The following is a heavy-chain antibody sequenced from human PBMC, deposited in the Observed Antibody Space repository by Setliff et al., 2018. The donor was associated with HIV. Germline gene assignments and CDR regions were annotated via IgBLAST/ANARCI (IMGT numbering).Heavy chain of an antibody. V-gene: IGHV4-59*11. Sequence: SETLSLTCTVSGGSISSHYWTWIRQPPGEGLEWIATVYYTGSTNYNPSLKSRFTISIDTTENQFSLKLSFVTAADTAVYYCARRLGATVFYYFDYWGQGTLVTVS. D-gene: IGHD3-16*01. CDR3: ARRLGATVFYYFDY. CDR2: VYYTGST. J-gene: IGHJ4*02. CDR1: GGSISSHY.